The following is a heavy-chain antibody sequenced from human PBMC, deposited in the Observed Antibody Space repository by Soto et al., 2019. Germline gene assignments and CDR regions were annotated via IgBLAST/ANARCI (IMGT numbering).Heavy chain of an antibody. V-gene: IGHV3-30-3*01. CDR3: ARDDEGGSDCDLGY. CDR1: GFTFSSHA. D-gene: IGHD1-26*01. Sequence: QVQLVESGGGVVQPGRSLRLSCAVSGFTFSSHAMHWVRQAPGKGLEWVTLISSDGSNKYYADSVKGRSTTSRDNSKNTMYLQMNSLRVEDTAVYYCARDDEGGSDCDLGYWGQGALVTVSS. J-gene: IGHJ4*02. CDR2: ISSDGSNK.